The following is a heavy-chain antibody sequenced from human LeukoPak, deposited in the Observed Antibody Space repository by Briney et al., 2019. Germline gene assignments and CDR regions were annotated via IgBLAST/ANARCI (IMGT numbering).Heavy chain of an antibody. J-gene: IGHJ6*03. CDR2: IIPIFGTA. CDR1: GGTFSSYA. D-gene: IGHD2-2*01. CDR3: ARGTVVVVPAGYYYMDV. Sequence: SVKVSCKASGGTFSSYAISWVRQVPGQGLEWMGGIIPIFGTANYAQKFQGRVTITADESTSTAYMELSSLRSEDTAVYYCARGTVVVVPAGYYYMDVWGKGTTVTVSS. V-gene: IGHV1-69*13.